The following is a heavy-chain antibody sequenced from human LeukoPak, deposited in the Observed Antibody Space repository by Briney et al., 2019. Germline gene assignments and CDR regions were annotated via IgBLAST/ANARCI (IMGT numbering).Heavy chain of an antibody. V-gene: IGHV3-30*18. D-gene: IGHD3-9*01. Sequence: SGGPLRLSGGASGSTFRTYAMHGFGQPPEKGLEWVAVMISDVSNENYAASVKGRITISRDNSKNTLFLRMTNLTPEDTGVYYCAKGLATNPSYENWFDAWGQGTLVTVSS. CDR2: MISDVSNE. J-gene: IGHJ5*02. CDR3: AKGLATNPSYENWFDA. CDR1: GSTFRTYA.